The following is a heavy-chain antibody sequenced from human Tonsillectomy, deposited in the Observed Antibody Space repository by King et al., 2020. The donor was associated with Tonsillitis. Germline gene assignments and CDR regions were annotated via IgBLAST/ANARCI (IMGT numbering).Heavy chain of an antibody. V-gene: IGHV4-38-2*02. J-gene: IGHJ4*02. D-gene: IGHD1-26*01. CDR1: GYSMTTGYY. Sequence: VQLQESGPGLVKPSETLSLTCTVSGYSMTTGYYWGWIRQPPGKGLEWIGSIYHNGGPLYNPSLKSRVTMSVDASKNRFSLKLNSVTAADTAVYYCAREYSGSYFDHRGQGTLVTVSS. CDR3: AREYSGSYFDH. CDR2: IYHNGGP.